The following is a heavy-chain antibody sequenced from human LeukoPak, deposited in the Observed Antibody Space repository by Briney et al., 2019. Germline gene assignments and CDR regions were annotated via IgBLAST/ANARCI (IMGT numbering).Heavy chain of an antibody. V-gene: IGHV4-34*01. CDR3: ARSPRYCSGGSCYFLHY. CDR1: GGSLSAYY. D-gene: IGHD2-15*01. CDR2: VNHSGSA. J-gene: IGHJ4*02. Sequence: SETLSLTCAVYGGSLSAYYWSWIRQPPGKGLEWIGEVNHSGSANYNPSLKSRVTMSVDASKNQFSLKLSSVTAADTAVYYCARSPRYCSGGSCYFLHYWGQGTLVTVSS.